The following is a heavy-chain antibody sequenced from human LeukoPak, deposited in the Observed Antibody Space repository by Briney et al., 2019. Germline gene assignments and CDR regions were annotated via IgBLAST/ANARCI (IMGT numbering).Heavy chain of an antibody. D-gene: IGHD2-15*01. V-gene: IGHV1-2*02. CDR1: GYTFTGYY. J-gene: IGHJ4*02. CDR2: INPNSGGT. Sequence: ASVKVSCKASGYTFTGYYMHWVRQAPGQGLEWMGWINPNSGGTNYAQKFQGRVTTTRDTSISTAYMELSRLRSDDTAVYYCARVRRYCSGGSCYYFDYWGQGTLVTVSS. CDR3: ARVRRYCSGGSCYYFDY.